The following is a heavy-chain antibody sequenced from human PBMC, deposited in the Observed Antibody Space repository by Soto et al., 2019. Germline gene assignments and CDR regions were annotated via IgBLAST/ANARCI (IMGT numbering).Heavy chain of an antibody. CDR3: ARFSGSSGPYFDY. CDR2: IYPDDSDT. Sequence: EVQLVQSGAEVKKPGKSLKISCKGSGYSFTSYWIGWVRQMPGKGLEWMGIIYPDDSDTRYSPSFQGQVTISADKSSSTAYLQWSSLEASDTAMYYCARFSGSSGPYFDYWGQGTLVTVSS. J-gene: IGHJ4*02. V-gene: IGHV5-51*03. CDR1: GYSFTSYW. D-gene: IGHD6-13*01.